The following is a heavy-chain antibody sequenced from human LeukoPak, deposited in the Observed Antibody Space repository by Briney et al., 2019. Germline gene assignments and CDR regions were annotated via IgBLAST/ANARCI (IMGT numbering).Heavy chain of an antibody. V-gene: IGHV1-2*02. CDR3: AREMTTVTTLGY. J-gene: IGHJ4*02. D-gene: IGHD4-17*01. Sequence: VASVKVSCKASGYTFTGYYMHWVRQAPGQGLEWMGWINPNSGGKNYAQKFQGRVTMTRDTSISTAYMELSRLRSDDTAVYYCAREMTTVTTLGYWGQGTLVTVSS. CDR2: INPNSGGK. CDR1: GYTFTGYY.